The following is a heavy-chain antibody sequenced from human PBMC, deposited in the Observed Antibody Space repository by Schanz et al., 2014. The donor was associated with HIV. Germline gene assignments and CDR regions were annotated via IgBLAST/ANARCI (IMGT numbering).Heavy chain of an antibody. J-gene: IGHJ4*02. CDR2: ISGSGDRT. V-gene: IGHV3-23*01. D-gene: IGHD2-15*01. Sequence: EVQLLESGGGLVQPGGSLRLSCSASGFTFDNYAMTWVRQAPGKGLQWVSTISGSGDRTYYAESVKGRFTISRDKSKNTLYLQMNSLRAEDTAVYYCAKFGRLLGNFDDWGQGTLVTVSS. CDR1: GFTFDNYA. CDR3: AKFGRLLGNFDD.